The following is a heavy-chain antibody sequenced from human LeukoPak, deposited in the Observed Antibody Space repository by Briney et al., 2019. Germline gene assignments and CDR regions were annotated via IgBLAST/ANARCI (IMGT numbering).Heavy chain of an antibody. CDR2: ISGGGGST. J-gene: IGHJ6*02. CDR1: GFTFSSYA. CDR3: AKEGYYYYYGMDV. V-gene: IGHV3-23*01. Sequence: GGSLRLSCAASGFTFSSYAMSWVRQAPGKGLEWVSAISGGGGSTYYADSVKGRFTISRDNSKNTLYLQMNSLRAEDTAVYYRAKEGYYYYYGMDVWGQGTTVTVSS.